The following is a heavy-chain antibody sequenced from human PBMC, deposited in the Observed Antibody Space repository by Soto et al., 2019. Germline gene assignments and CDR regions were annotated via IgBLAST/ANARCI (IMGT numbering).Heavy chain of an antibody. Sequence: QVQLVQSGPEVKIPGASVKVSCKASGYPFATYYIHWVRQAPGKGLEWLGRISPKNGDTIYAQKFRGRVTLTRDTSITTVYMELNRLTSDDTAVYYCAKIEWSASSTGDWGPGTLVTISS. J-gene: IGHJ4*02. CDR3: AKIEWSASSTGD. CDR2: ISPKNGDT. V-gene: IGHV1-2*06. CDR1: GYPFATYY. D-gene: IGHD3-3*01.